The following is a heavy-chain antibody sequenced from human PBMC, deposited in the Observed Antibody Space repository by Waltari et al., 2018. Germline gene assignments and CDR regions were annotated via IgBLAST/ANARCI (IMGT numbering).Heavy chain of an antibody. D-gene: IGHD1-26*01. Sequence: VQVVESGGGVVQPGGSLRLSCAASGFTFSSYAMSWVRQAPGQGLEWVSAISGSGGSTYYADSVKGRFTISRDNSKNTLYLQMNSLRAEDTAVYYCAKAYSGWEPEGMYYFDYWGQGTLVTVSS. CDR2: ISGSGGST. V-gene: IGHV3-23*04. J-gene: IGHJ4*02. CDR1: GFTFSSYA. CDR3: AKAYSGWEPEGMYYFDY.